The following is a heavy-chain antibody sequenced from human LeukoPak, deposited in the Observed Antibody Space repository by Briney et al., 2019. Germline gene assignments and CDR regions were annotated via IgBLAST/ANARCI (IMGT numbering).Heavy chain of an antibody. CDR3: ARYYYDSSGSWSYYYMDV. Sequence: ASVKVSCKASGYTFTGYYMHWVRQAPGQGLEWMGWISAYNGNTNYAQKLQGRVTMTTDTSTSTAYMELRSLRSDDTAVYYCARYYYDSSGSWSYYYMDVWGKGTTVTISS. V-gene: IGHV1-18*04. J-gene: IGHJ6*03. D-gene: IGHD3-22*01. CDR1: GYTFTGYY. CDR2: ISAYNGNT.